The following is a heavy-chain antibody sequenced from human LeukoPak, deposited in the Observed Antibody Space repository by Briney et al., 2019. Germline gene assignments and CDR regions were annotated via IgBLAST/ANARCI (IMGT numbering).Heavy chain of an antibody. V-gene: IGHV4-39*01. CDR1: GGSISSSSLY. Sequence: SETLSLTCTVSGGSISSSSLYWDWISQPPRKGLEWLGSVYYSGSTYYNPSLKSRVTISVDTSKNQFSLRLSSVTAADAGVYYCARNASSLGAGAFDIWGQGTMVTVSS. CDR3: ARNASSLGAGAFDI. CDR2: VYYSGST. D-gene: IGHD2-2*01. J-gene: IGHJ3*02.